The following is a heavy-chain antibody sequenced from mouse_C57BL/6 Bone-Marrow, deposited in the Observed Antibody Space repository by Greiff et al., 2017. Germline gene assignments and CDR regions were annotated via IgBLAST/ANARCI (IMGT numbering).Heavy chain of an antibody. V-gene: IGHV1-59*01. J-gene: IGHJ1*03. CDR3: ASLNCYFDV. CDR1: GYTFTSYW. Sequence: VQLQQPGAELVRPGTSVKLSCKASGYTFTSYWMHWVKQRPGQGLEWIGVIDPSDSYTNYNQKFKGKATLSVDTSSSTAYMQLSSLTSEDSAVYYCASLNCYFDVWGTGTTVTVSS. CDR2: IDPSDSYT.